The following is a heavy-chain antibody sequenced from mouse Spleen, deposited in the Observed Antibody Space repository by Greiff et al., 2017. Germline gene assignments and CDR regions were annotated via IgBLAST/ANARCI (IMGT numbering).Heavy chain of an antibody. CDR3: ARSPYGSSLYWYFDV. CDR1: GFTFTDYY. Sequence: EVMLVESGGGLVQPGGSLSLSCAASGFTFTDYYMSWVRQPPGKALEWLGFIRNKANGYTTEYSASVKGRFTISRDNSQSILYLQMNALRAEDSATYYCARSPYGSSLYWYFDVWGAGTTVTVSS. D-gene: IGHD1-1*01. V-gene: IGHV7-3*01. CDR2: IRNKANGYTT. J-gene: IGHJ1*01.